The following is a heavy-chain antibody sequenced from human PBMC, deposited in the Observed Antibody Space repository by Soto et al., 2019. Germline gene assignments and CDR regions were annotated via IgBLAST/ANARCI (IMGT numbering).Heavy chain of an antibody. J-gene: IGHJ4*02. D-gene: IGHD4-17*01. CDR2: IIPIFGTA. V-gene: IGHV1-69*01. CDR3: ASYGEVTSHYFDY. CDR1: GGTFSSYA. Sequence: QVQLVQSGAAVKKPGSSVKVSCKASGGTFSSYAISWVRQATGQGLEWMGGIIPIFGTANSAQKFQGRVTITADESTSTAYMELSSLRSEDTAVYYCASYGEVTSHYFDYWGQGTLVTVSS.